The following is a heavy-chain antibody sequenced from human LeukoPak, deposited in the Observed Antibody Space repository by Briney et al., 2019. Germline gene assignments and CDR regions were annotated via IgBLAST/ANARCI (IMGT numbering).Heavy chain of an antibody. CDR1: GGTFSSYA. J-gene: IGHJ6*03. Sequence: SVKVSCKASGGTFSSYAISWVRQAPGQGLEWMGGIIPIFGTANYAQKFQGRVTITADESTSTAYMELSSLRSEDTAVYYCARGCSSTSCYLYYYYYMDVWGKGTTVTVSS. CDR2: IIPIFGTA. CDR3: ARGCSSTSCYLYYYYYMDV. D-gene: IGHD2-2*01. V-gene: IGHV1-69*01.